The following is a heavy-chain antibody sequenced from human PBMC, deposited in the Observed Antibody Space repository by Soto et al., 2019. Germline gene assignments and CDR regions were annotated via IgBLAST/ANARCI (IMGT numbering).Heavy chain of an antibody. J-gene: IGHJ6*02. D-gene: IGHD3-10*01. Sequence: ASETLSLTCAVYGGSFSGYYWSWIRQPPGKGLEWIGEINHSGSTNYNPSLKSRVTISVDTSKNQFSLKLSPVTAADTAVYYCARRATSFRFITMVRGVPPYYYYGMDVWGQGTTVTVSS. CDR2: INHSGST. CDR1: GGSFSGYY. V-gene: IGHV4-34*01. CDR3: ARRATSFRFITMVRGVPPYYYYGMDV.